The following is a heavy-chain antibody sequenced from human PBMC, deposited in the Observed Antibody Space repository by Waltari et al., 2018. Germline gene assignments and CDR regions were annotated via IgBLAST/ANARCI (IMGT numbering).Heavy chain of an antibody. CDR3: ARVASYGSGSYIRDY. D-gene: IGHD3-10*01. J-gene: IGHJ4*02. V-gene: IGHV3-7*01. CDR1: GFTFSSYW. Sequence: EVQLVESGGGLVQPGGSLRLSCAASGFTFSSYWMSWVRQAPGKGLEWVANIKQDGSEKYYGDSVKGRFTISRDNAKNSLYLQMNSLRAEDTAVYYCARVASYGSGSYIRDYWGQGTLVTVSS. CDR2: IKQDGSEK.